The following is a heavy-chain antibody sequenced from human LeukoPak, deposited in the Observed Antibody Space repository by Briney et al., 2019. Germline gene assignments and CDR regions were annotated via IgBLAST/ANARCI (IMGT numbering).Heavy chain of an antibody. Sequence: AETLSLTCAVYGGPFSGYYLSWIRQPPGKGLEWVGEINHSGSTNYYPSLKSRVTISVDTAKNQFSLKLSSVTAADTAVYYCARIGDTAMAYAFDIWGQGTMVTVCS. CDR3: ARIGDTAMAYAFDI. CDR2: INHSGST. D-gene: IGHD5-18*01. V-gene: IGHV4-34*01. J-gene: IGHJ3*02. CDR1: GGPFSGYY.